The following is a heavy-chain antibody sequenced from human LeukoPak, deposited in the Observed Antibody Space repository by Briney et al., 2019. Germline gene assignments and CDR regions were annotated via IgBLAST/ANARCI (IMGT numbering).Heavy chain of an antibody. V-gene: IGHV3-9*01. CDR2: ISWNSGII. CDR1: GFTFHDYA. D-gene: IGHD5-18*01. Sequence: PARSLRLSCAASGFTFHDYAMHWVRQAPGKGLEWVSGISWNSGIIGYADSVKGRFTTSRDNAKNSLYLQMNSLRPEDTALYYCTKDSVAMVTTSDYWGQGTLVTVSS. J-gene: IGHJ4*02. CDR3: TKDSVAMVTTSDY.